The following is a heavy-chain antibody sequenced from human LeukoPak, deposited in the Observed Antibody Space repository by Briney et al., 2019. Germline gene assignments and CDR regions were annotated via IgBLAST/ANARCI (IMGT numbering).Heavy chain of an antibody. J-gene: IGHJ6*02. CDR1: GGSISSGGYY. CDR2: IYYSGST. D-gene: IGHD3-9*01. V-gene: IGHV4-31*03. CDR3: ARGPVLRYFDWLLGSNGMDV. Sequence: PSQTLFLTCTVSGGSISSGGYYWSWIRQHPGKGLEWIGYIYYSGSTYYNPSLKSRVTISVDTSKNQFSLKLSSVTAADTAVYYCARGPVLRYFDWLLGSNGMDVWGQGTTVTASS.